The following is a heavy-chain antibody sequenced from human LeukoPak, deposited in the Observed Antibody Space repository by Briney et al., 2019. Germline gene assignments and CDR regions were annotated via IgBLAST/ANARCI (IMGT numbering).Heavy chain of an antibody. CDR2: IRSTPDGGTT. J-gene: IGHJ4*02. V-gene: IGHV3-15*01. CDR3: TTGRSTPLCGGDCHFYFDY. Sequence: GGSLRLSCTTSGFTFNNYWMTWVRQAPGKGLEWVGRIRSTPDGGTTDSAAPVKGRFTISRDDSKNTLYLQMNSLKTEDTAVYYCTTGRSTPLCGGDCHFYFDYWGQGTLVTVSS. CDR1: GFTFNNYW. D-gene: IGHD2-21*02.